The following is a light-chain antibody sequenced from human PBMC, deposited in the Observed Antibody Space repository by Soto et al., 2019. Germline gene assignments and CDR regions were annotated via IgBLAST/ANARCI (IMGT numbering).Light chain of an antibody. CDR1: QSVSSSY. CDR3: QQYGSSYT. CDR2: GAS. V-gene: IGKV3-20*01. J-gene: IGKJ2*01. Sequence: EIVLTQSPGTLSLSPGERATLSCRASQSVSSSYLAWYQQNPGQAPRLLIYGASSRATGIPDRFSGSGAGTDVTLTISRLEPEDVAVYYCQQYGSSYTFGQGNKLEI.